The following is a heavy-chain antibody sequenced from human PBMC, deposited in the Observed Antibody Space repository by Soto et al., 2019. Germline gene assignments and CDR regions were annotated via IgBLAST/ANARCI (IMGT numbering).Heavy chain of an antibody. V-gene: IGHV1-18*01. D-gene: IGHD4-17*01. CDR2: ISAYNGNT. J-gene: IGHJ6*02. Sequence: QVQLVQSGAEVKKPGASVKVSCKASGYTFTSYGISWVRQAPGQGLEWMGWISAYNGNTNYAQKLQGRVTMTTDTSTXTAYMELRSLRSDDTAVYYCARALTVTTTYYGMDVWGQGTTVTVSS. CDR3: ARALTVTTTYYGMDV. CDR1: GYTFTSYG.